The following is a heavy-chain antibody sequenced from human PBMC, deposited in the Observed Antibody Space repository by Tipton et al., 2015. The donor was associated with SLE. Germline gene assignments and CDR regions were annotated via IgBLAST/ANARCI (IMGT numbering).Heavy chain of an antibody. CDR3: ARGSVVADDF. J-gene: IGHJ4*02. CDR2: ISYRGST. V-gene: IGHV4-59*11. CDR1: GGSINSHF. Sequence: TLSPTCTVSGGSINSHFWSWIRQPPGKGLEWIGYISYRGSTYYNPSLRSRVTISVDTSKNQFSLQLSSVTAADTAVYYCARGSVVADDFWGQGTLVTVSS. D-gene: IGHD2-15*01.